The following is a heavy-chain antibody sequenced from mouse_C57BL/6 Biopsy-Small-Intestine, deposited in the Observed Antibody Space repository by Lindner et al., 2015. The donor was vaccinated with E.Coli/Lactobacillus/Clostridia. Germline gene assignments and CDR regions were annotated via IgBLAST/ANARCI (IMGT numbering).Heavy chain of an antibody. CDR1: GFTFSDYG. CDR2: ISGGSYTI. V-gene: IGHV5-17*01. CDR3: ARDYPCDY. Sequence: VQLQESGGGLVKPGGSLKLSCAASGFTFSDYGMHWVRQAPEKGLEWVAYISGGSYTIYYADTVKGRFTISRDNAKNTLFLQMTSLRSEDTARYYCARDYPCDYWGQGTTLTVSS. J-gene: IGHJ2*01. D-gene: IGHD5-5*01.